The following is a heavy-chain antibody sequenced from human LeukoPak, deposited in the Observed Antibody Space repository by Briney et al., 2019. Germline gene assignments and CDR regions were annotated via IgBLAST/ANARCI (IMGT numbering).Heavy chain of an antibody. CDR1: GFTFSSYG. J-gene: IGHJ6*02. CDR3: TRELDGMDV. Sequence: GGSLRLSCAASGFTFSSYGMHWVRQAPGKGLEWVAVIWYDGSNKYYADSVKGRFTISRDNSKDTLYLQMNSLRAEDTAVYYCTRELDGMDVWGQGTTVTVSS. CDR2: IWYDGSNK. D-gene: IGHD1-26*01. V-gene: IGHV3-33*01.